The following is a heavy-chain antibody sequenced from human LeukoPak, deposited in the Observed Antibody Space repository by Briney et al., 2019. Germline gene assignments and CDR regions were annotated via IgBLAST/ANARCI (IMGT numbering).Heavy chain of an antibody. D-gene: IGHD4-23*01. CDR2: ITPDGSGT. CDR1: GSTFSNYW. J-gene: IGHJ3*02. Sequence: GGSLRLSCAASGSTFSNYWMHWVRQAPGKGLVWVSRITPDGSGTNYADFVAGRFTISRDNAKNTLYLQMNSLRADDTAVYYCSWDHSGKEDIWGQGTMVTVSS. V-gene: IGHV3-74*01. CDR3: SWDHSGKEDI.